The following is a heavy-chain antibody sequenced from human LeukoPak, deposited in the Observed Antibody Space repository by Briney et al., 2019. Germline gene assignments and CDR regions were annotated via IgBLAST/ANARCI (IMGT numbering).Heavy chain of an antibody. CDR3: AREMRYFDW. D-gene: IGHD3-9*01. CDR2: ISYDGSNK. J-gene: IGHJ4*02. Sequence: HPGGSLRLSCAASGFTFSSYAMHWVRQAPGKGLEWVAVISYDGSNKYYADSVKGRFTISRDNAKNSLYLQMNSLRAEDTAVYYCAREMRYFDWRGQGTLVTVSS. V-gene: IGHV3-30*04. CDR1: GFTFSSYA.